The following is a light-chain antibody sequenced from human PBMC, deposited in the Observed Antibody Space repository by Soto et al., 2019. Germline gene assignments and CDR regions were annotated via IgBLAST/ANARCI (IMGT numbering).Light chain of an antibody. CDR1: SSDVGGYNY. J-gene: IGLJ2*01. Sequence: QSALAQPPSASGSPGQSVTLSCTGTSSDVGGYNYVSWYQQHPGKAPKLMIYEVSKRPPGVPDRFSGSKSDKTASLTVSGLQAEDEADYYCSSYGGGNNILLGGGTKLTVL. CDR3: SSYGGGNNIL. CDR2: EVS. V-gene: IGLV2-8*01.